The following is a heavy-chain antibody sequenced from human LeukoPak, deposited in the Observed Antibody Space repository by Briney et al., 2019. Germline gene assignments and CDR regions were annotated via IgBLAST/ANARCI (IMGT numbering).Heavy chain of an antibody. J-gene: IGHJ4*02. D-gene: IGHD6-13*01. CDR1: GFTFDDYA. CDR2: ISWNSGSI. V-gene: IGHV3-9*01. Sequence: GGSLRLSCAASGFTFDDYAMHWVRQAPGKGLEGVSGISWNSGSIGYADSVKGRFTISRDNAKNSLYLQMNSLRAEDTALYYCAKDIAAAGTGSCIDYWGQGTLVTVSS. CDR3: AKDIAAAGTGSCIDY.